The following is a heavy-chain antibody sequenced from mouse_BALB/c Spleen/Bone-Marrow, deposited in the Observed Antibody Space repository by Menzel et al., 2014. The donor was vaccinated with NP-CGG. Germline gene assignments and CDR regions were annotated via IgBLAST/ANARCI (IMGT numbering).Heavy chain of an antibody. J-gene: IGHJ3*01. D-gene: IGHD1-1*01. CDR1: DFNIKDAY. CDR2: IDPANVNT. Sequence: VQLQQSGAELVKPGASVKLSCTASDFNIKDAYMHWVKQRPEQGLEWIGRIDPANVNTKYDTKFQGKATITVDTSSNTAYLLLSSLTSEDTAVYYCAVYYYGRSSFAYWGQGTLVTVSA. V-gene: IGHV14-3*02. CDR3: AVYYYGRSSFAY.